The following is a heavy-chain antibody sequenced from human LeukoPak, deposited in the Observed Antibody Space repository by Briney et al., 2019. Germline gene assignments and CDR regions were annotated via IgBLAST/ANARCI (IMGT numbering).Heavy chain of an antibody. Sequence: ASVKASCKASGYTFTSYDINWVRQATGQGLEWMGWMNPNSGNTGYAQKFQGRVTMTRNTSISTAYMELSSLRSEDTAVYYCARGSISSGWYFHYWGQGTLVTVSS. CDR2: MNPNSGNT. D-gene: IGHD6-19*01. CDR3: ARGSISSGWYFHY. J-gene: IGHJ4*02. CDR1: GYTFTSYD. V-gene: IGHV1-8*01.